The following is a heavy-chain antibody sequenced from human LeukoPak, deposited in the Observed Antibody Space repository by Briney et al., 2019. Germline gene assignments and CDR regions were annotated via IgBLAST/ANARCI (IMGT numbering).Heavy chain of an antibody. V-gene: IGHV4-39*01. CDR3: ARRSLANSSGPTGVFDP. CDR1: GGSISSSSYY. J-gene: IGHJ5*02. Sequence: SEALSLTCTVSGGSISSSSYYWGWIRQPPGKGLEWIGSVFYSGTTYYNPSLKSRVTISVDTSKNQFSLKLSSVTAADTAVYFCARRSLANSSGPTGVFDPWGQGTPVTVSS. D-gene: IGHD3-22*01. CDR2: VFYSGTT.